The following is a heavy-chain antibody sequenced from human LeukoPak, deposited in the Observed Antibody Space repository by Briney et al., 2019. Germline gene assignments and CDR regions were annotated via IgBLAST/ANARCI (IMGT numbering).Heavy chain of an antibody. Sequence: PGGSLRLSCSTSGFTFSTLSMHWVRQAPGKGLEYVSGSSSNGGSTYYADPVKGRFTISRDNSKNTLYLQMSSLRPEDTAVYYCVNQISGWVYWGQGTLVTVSS. D-gene: IGHD6-19*01. J-gene: IGHJ4*02. V-gene: IGHV3-64D*06. CDR2: SSSNGGST. CDR3: VNQISGWVY. CDR1: GFTFSTLS.